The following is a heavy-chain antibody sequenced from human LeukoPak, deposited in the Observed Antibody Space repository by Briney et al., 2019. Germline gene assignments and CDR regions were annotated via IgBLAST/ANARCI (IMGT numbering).Heavy chain of an antibody. V-gene: IGHV3-33*06. CDR3: AKDLHRYNWNDGGYFDY. CDR2: IWYDGSNK. J-gene: IGHJ4*02. Sequence: GGSLRLSCAASGFTFSSYGMHWVRQARGKGLEWVAVIWYDGSNKYYADSVKGRFTISRDNSKNTLYLQMNSLRAEDTAVYYCAKDLHRYNWNDGGYFDYWGQGTLVTVSS. D-gene: IGHD1-20*01. CDR1: GFTFSSYG.